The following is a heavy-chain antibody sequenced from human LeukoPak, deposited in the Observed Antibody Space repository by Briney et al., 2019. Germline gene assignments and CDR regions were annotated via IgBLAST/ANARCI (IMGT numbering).Heavy chain of an antibody. J-gene: IGHJ4*02. CDR3: ARDHFYGDYVYDY. Sequence: GGSLRLSCAASGFTVSSNYTSWVRQAPGKGLEWVSVIYSGGSTYYADSVKGRFTISRDNSKNTLYLQMNSLRAEDTAVYYCARDHFYGDYVYDYWGQGTLVTVSS. CDR2: IYSGGST. CDR1: GFTVSSNY. V-gene: IGHV3-53*01. D-gene: IGHD4-17*01.